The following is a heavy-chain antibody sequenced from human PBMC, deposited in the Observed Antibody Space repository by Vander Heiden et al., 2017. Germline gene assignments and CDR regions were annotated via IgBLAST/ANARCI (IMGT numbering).Heavy chain of an antibody. J-gene: IGHJ4*02. V-gene: IGHV3-30*18. CDR2: ISYDGSNK. CDR3: AKWAMGSGVDY. CDR1: GFTFSSYG. Sequence: QVQLVESGGGVVQPGRSLRPACAASGFTFSSYGMHWVRQAPGKGLEWVAVISYDGSNKYYADSVKGRFTISRDNSKNTLYLQMNSLRAEDTAVYYCAKWAMGSGVDYWGQGTLVTVSS. D-gene: IGHD1-26*01.